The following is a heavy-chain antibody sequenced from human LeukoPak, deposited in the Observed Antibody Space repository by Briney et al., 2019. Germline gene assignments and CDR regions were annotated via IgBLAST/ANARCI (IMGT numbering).Heavy chain of an antibody. V-gene: IGHV3-33*01. J-gene: IGHJ4*02. Sequence: QSGGSLRLSCAASGFPFSGYAIHGVGQPPARGREGVAVIWSDGSNKYHADSVKGRFTISRDNSKNTVYLQMNSLRADDTAVYYCARAAYESTGYLTLWGQGALVTVSS. CDR2: IWSDGSNK. D-gene: IGHD3-22*01. CDR3: ARAAYESTGYLTL. CDR1: GFPFSGYA.